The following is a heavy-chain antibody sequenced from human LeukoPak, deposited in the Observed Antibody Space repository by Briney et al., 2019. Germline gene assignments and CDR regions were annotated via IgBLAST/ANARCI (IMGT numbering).Heavy chain of an antibody. CDR1: KFTFSSFS. CDR3: GGGVMFGEVIYGAPQLYFDY. Sequence: GGSLRLSCAASKFTFSSFSMSWVRQAPGKGLEWVSAISGSGGSTYYADSVKGRFTISRDNSKNTLFLQMNSLRAEDTAVYYCGGGVMFGEVIYGAPQLYFDYWGQGTLVTVSS. J-gene: IGHJ4*02. V-gene: IGHV3-23*01. D-gene: IGHD3-16*01. CDR2: ISGSGGST.